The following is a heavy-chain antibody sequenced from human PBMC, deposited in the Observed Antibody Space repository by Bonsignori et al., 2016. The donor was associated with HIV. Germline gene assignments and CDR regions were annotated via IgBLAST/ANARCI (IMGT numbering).Heavy chain of an antibody. Sequence: SVKVSCKASGGTFNNYAFTWVRQAPGQGLEWMGGIIPILGITNYAQKFQGRVTINADESTSTAYMELRSLTAEDTAVYYCAREPNPHYYDNGAYFYFDYWGQGTLVTVSS. CDR2: IIPILGIT. J-gene: IGHJ4*02. CDR3: AREPNPHYYDNGAYFYFDY. CDR1: GGTFNNYA. D-gene: IGHD3-22*01. V-gene: IGHV1-69*10.